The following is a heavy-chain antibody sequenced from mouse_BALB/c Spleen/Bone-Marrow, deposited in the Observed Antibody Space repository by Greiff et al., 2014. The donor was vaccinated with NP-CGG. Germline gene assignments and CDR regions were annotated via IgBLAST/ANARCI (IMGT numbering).Heavy chain of an antibody. V-gene: IGHV1-67*01. CDR2: ISTYSGNT. CDR3: ASPIYYGNYEGFAY. Sequence: QVQLQQSGPELARPGVSVKISCKGSGYTFTDYAMHWVKQSHAKSPEWIGVISTYSGNTNYNQKLKGKATMTVDKSSSTAYMELARLTSEDSAICYCASPIYYGNYEGFAYWGQGTLVTVSA. CDR1: GYTFTDYA. D-gene: IGHD2-1*01. J-gene: IGHJ3*01.